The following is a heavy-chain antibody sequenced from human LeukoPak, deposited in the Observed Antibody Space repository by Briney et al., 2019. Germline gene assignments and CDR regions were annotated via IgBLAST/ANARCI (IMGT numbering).Heavy chain of an antibody. CDR3: TTDTYIVLMVYAAN. V-gene: IGHV3-15*01. J-gene: IGHJ4*02. CDR1: GFTFRTAG. CDR2: FKSKTDGGTT. D-gene: IGHD2-8*01. Sequence: GGPLRLSCAASGFTFRTAGMSWARQAPGKGLEWVAGFKSKTDGGTTDYAEPVKGRFTISRDDSKNTLYLQMNSLKTEDTAVYYCTTDTYIVLMVYAANWGQGTLVTVSS.